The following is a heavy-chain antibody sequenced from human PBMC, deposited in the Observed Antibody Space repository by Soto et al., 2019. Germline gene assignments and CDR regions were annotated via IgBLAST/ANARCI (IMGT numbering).Heavy chain of an antibody. V-gene: IGHV4-31*03. D-gene: IGHD6-13*01. CDR3: ASCIAAAGNWFDP. CDR2: IYYSGST. J-gene: IGHJ5*02. CDR1: GGSISSGGYY. Sequence: QVQLQESGPGLVKPSQTLSLTCTVSGGSISSGGYYWSWIRQHPGKGLEWIGYIYYSGSTHYNPSLKSRVTISVGTSKNQFSLKLSSVTAADTAVYYCASCIAAAGNWFDPWGQGTLVTVSS.